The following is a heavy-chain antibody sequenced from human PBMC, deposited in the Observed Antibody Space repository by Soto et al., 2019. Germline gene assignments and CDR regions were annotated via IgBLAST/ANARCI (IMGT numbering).Heavy chain of an antibody. V-gene: IGHV1-69*06. CDR1: GGTFSSFA. CDR3: AREGYTRSSTHSFLDS. Sequence: QVQLVQSGPEVKKPGSSVRVSCKASGGTFSSFAVSWVRQAPGQGLEWMGRILPMLHTTNYAQKFQDRLTITADTSSNTAYMDLRSLRSEDTAVYFCAREGYTRSSTHSFLDSWGQGTLVTVSS. D-gene: IGHD6-6*01. CDR2: ILPMLHTT. J-gene: IGHJ4*02.